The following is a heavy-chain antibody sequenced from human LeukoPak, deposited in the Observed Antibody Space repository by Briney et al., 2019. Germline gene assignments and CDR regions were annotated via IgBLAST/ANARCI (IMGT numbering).Heavy chain of an antibody. CDR2: IIPVFGTA. Sequence: SVKVSCKASGGTFSSYAISWVRQAPGQGLEWMGRIIPVFGTANYAQKFQGRVTITTDESTSTAYMELSSLRSEDTAVYYCAREPSYYDSSGYYNDYWGQGTLVTVSS. CDR1: GGTFSSYA. CDR3: AREPSYYDSSGYYNDY. D-gene: IGHD3-22*01. V-gene: IGHV1-69*05. J-gene: IGHJ4*02.